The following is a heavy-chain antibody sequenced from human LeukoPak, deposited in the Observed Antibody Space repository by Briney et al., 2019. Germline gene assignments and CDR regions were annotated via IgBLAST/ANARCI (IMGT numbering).Heavy chain of an antibody. Sequence: SETLSLTCAVHGGSFSGYYWSWIRQPPGKGLEWIGEINHSGSTNYNPSLKSRVTISVDTSKNQISLKLSSVTAADTAVYYCARPGAGAAAGTFDPWGQGTLVTVSS. CDR3: ARPGAGAAAGTFDP. V-gene: IGHV4-34*01. CDR1: GGSFSGYY. J-gene: IGHJ5*02. CDR2: INHSGST. D-gene: IGHD6-13*01.